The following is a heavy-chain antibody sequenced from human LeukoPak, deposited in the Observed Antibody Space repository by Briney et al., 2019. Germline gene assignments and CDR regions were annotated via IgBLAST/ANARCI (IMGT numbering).Heavy chain of an antibody. D-gene: IGHD6-19*01. CDR1: GGTFSSYA. J-gene: IGHJ4*02. CDR3: ARDASSGWTTRYFDY. V-gene: IGHV1-69*01. CDR2: IIPIFGTA. Sequence: SVKVSCKASGGTFSSYAISWVRQAPGQGLEWMGGIIPIFGTANYAQKFQGRVTITADESTSTAYMELSSLRSEDTAVYYRARDASSGWTTRYFDYWGQGTLVTVSS.